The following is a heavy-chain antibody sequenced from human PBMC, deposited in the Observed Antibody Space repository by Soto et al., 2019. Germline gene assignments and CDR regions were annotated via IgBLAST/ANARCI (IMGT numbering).Heavy chain of an antibody. V-gene: IGHV3-23*01. CDR2: ISGSGGGGNT. Sequence: GGSLRLSCAASGFAFSSYPMTWVRQAPGTGLDWVSSISGSGGGGNTYYADSVKGRFTISRDNSKNTLYLQMNSLRAEDTAVYYCAKEGSNYGLIDVWDQGTTVTVSS. CDR3: AKEGSNYGLIDV. CDR1: GFAFSSYP. D-gene: IGHD4-4*01. J-gene: IGHJ6*02.